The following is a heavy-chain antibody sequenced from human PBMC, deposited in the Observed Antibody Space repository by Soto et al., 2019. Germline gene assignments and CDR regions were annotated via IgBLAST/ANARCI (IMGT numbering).Heavy chain of an antibody. CDR3: ARAYDNDGGFDP. V-gene: IGHV4-31*03. D-gene: IGHD5-12*01. CDR1: GGSISSGGYY. CDR2: IYYSGST. Sequence: SETLSLTCTVSGGSISSGGYYWSWIRQHPGKGLEWIGYIYYSGSTYYNPSLKSRVTISVDTSKNQFSLKLSSVTAADTAVYYCARAYDNDGGFDPWGQGTLVTVSS. J-gene: IGHJ5*02.